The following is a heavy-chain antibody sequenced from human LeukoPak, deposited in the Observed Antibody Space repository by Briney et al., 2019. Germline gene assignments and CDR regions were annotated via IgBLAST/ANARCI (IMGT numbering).Heavy chain of an antibody. V-gene: IGHV3-23*01. CDR2: MSGSGSDT. CDR3: AKDLGGEGGSGFPGY. Sequence: GGCLRLSCAASGFTFSGYAMSWVRQVPGKGLEWVSAMSGSGSDTYYADSVKGRFTISRDNSKSTLYLQMNSLRAEDTALYYCAKDLGGEGGSGFPGYWGQGTLVTVSS. J-gene: IGHJ4*02. D-gene: IGHD3-10*01. CDR1: GFTFSGYA.